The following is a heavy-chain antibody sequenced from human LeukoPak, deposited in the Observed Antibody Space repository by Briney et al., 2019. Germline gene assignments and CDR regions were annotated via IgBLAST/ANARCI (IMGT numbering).Heavy chain of an antibody. Sequence: SETLSLTCIVSGFSITSGYYWGWIRQPPGKGLEWIGSIYHIGSTYYSPSLKSRVSLSVDTSKNQFSLKLSSVTAADTAVYYCARESSGWYDYWGQGTLVTVSS. CDR2: IYHIGST. V-gene: IGHV4-38-2*02. CDR1: GFSITSGYY. CDR3: ARESSGWYDY. D-gene: IGHD6-19*01. J-gene: IGHJ4*02.